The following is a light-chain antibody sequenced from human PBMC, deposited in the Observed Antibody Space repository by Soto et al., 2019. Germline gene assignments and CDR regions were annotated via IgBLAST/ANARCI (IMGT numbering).Light chain of an antibody. J-gene: IGKJ3*01. V-gene: IGKV3-20*01. CDR3: QLAGT. CDR2: GTS. CDR1: QSIDSSY. Sequence: EIVVTHSPGTLSLSPGERATLSCRASQSIDSSYVAWYRQKPGQAHTLLIYGTSRRATGVSDRFSGSGSGTDFPLSLGSLAPEDFAVNFCQLAGTFGPGAKVEVK.